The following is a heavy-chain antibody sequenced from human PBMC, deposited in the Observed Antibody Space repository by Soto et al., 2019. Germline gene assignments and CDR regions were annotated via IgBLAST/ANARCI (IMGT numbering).Heavy chain of an antibody. CDR3: AKEPEYSTYAAQED. D-gene: IGHD4-4*01. Sequence: EVQLVESGGGLVQPGRSLRLSCAASGFTFDDYAMHWVRQAPGKGLEWVSGISWNSGSIGYADSVKGRFTISRDNAKNSLYLQMNSLRAEDTALYYCAKEPEYSTYAAQEDWGQGTLVTVSS. V-gene: IGHV3-9*01. J-gene: IGHJ4*02. CDR2: ISWNSGSI. CDR1: GFTFDDYA.